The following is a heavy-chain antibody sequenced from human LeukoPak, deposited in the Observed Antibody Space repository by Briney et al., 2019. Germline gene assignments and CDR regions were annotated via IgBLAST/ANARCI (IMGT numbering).Heavy chain of an antibody. CDR2: ISGHGRST. CDR1: GFTFSSYA. Sequence: GGSLRLSCAASGFTFSSYALHWVRQAPGKGLEFVSAISGHGRSTYYASSVKGRFTISRDNSRNTLYLQMGSPRPEDMAVYYCARDLWDTGSYIGYWGQGTLVTVSS. CDR3: ARDLWDTGSYIGY. V-gene: IGHV3-64*01. D-gene: IGHD1-26*01. J-gene: IGHJ4*02.